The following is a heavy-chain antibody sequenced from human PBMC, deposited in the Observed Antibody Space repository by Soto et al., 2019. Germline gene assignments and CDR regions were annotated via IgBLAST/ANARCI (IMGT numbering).Heavy chain of an antibody. D-gene: IGHD2-2*01. CDR1: GFTFSTHA. V-gene: IGHV3-23*01. CDR3: AKDPPWTVGPLAMDV. Sequence: EVHVLESGGGLVQPGGSLRLSCVASGFTFSTHAMSWVRQAPGKGLEWVSTFSGSGGNIYYAESVKGRLTISRDDSKNTLYLQMNSLRVEDTAVYYCAKDPPWTVGPLAMDVWGQGTTVTVSS. J-gene: IGHJ6*02. CDR2: FSGSGGNI.